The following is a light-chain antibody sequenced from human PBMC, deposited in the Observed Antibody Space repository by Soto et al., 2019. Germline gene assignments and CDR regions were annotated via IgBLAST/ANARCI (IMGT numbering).Light chain of an antibody. V-gene: IGKV1-33*01. CDR2: DAS. Sequence: DIQMSQSPSSLSASVGDGVTITCQASQGITNYLNWYQHKPGKTPKLLIYDASNLETGVPSRFSGSGSGTAFTFTISSLQPEDIATYYCQQYDNLPFGFGGGTRVEIK. J-gene: IGKJ4*01. CDR3: QQYDNLPFG. CDR1: QGITNY.